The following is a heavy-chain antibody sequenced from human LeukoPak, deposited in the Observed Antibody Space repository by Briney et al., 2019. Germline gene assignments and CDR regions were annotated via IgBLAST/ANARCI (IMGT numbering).Heavy chain of an antibody. Sequence: GGSLRLSCAASGFTFSSYSMNWVRQAPGKGLEWVAGISDTGGRTNYADSVKGRFTISRGNPKNTLYLQMNSLRAEDTAVYFCAKRGVVIRVILVGFHKEAYYFDSWGQGALVTVSS. CDR2: ISDTGGRT. D-gene: IGHD3-22*01. V-gene: IGHV3-23*01. CDR1: GFTFSSYS. J-gene: IGHJ4*02. CDR3: AKRGVVIRVILVGFHKEAYYFDS.